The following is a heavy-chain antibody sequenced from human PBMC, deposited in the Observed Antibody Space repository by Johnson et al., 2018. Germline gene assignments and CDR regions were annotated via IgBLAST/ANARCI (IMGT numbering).Heavy chain of an antibody. J-gene: IGHJ3*01. V-gene: IGHV3-49*04. CDR3: TRGGYSPAV. CDR2: IRCTVHGGTT. D-gene: IGHD2-15*01. Sequence: VQLVQSGGGLVQPGRSLRLSCTSSGFTCGDYSMSWVRQSPGRGLEGVGFIRCTVHGGTTEYAAFVKGRCTISRDDSESIAYLQMNSLKTEDTGGYYCTRGGYSPAVWGQGTMVTVSS. CDR1: GFTCGDYS.